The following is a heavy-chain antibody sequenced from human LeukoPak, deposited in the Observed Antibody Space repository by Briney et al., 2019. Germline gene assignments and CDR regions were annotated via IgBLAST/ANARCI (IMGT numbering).Heavy chain of an antibody. CDR2: ITSSGTYT. V-gene: IGHV3-21*01. D-gene: IGHD1-26*01. Sequence: GGSLRLSCADSGFTFSNYNMNWVRQAPGKAMEWVSSITSSGTYTFYADSVKGRFTISRDNAKNSLYLQMDSLGPEDTAVYYCARDPYSGNYGTYYYYYMGVWGKGTTVTISS. CDR1: GFTFSNYN. CDR3: ARDPYSGNYGTYYYYYMGV. J-gene: IGHJ6*03.